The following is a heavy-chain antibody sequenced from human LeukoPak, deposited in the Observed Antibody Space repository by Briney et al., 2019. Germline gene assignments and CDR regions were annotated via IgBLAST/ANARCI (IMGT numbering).Heavy chain of an antibody. D-gene: IGHD3-10*01. CDR2: KSYDGGHK. Sequence: GGSLRLSCAASGFTFSSYAMHWVRQAPGKGLEWLAVKSYDGGHKHYADSVKGRITISRDNSKNTLYLQMNSLRAEDTAVYYCARDRDDPPDYWYFDLWGRGTLVTVSS. CDR3: ARDRDDPPDYWYFDL. V-gene: IGHV3-30-3*01. CDR1: GFTFSSYA. J-gene: IGHJ2*01.